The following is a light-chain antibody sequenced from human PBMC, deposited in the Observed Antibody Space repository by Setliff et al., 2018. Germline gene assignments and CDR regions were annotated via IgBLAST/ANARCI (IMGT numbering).Light chain of an antibody. V-gene: IGLV2-8*01. Sequence: ALTQPPSASGSPGQSVTISCTGTNSDVGGYSYVSWYQQRPGKAPKLLIYEVSKRPSGVPDRFSGSKSGNTASLTVSGLQAEDEADYYCSSYGGDNNFVFGTGTKVTVL. CDR2: EVS. CDR1: NSDVGGYSY. CDR3: SSYGGDNNFV. J-gene: IGLJ1*01.